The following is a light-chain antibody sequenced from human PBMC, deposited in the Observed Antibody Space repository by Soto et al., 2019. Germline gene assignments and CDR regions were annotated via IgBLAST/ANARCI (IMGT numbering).Light chain of an antibody. CDR1: QTISNY. Sequence: DIQMTQSPSSLSASVGDRVTITCRARQTISNYLNWYQQKPGKAPNLLIYGASSLQSGVPARFSGSGSGTDFTLNISSLQAEDFATYYCQQTYSAAWTFGQGTKVEIK. CDR3: QQTYSAAWT. J-gene: IGKJ1*01. CDR2: GAS. V-gene: IGKV1-39*01.